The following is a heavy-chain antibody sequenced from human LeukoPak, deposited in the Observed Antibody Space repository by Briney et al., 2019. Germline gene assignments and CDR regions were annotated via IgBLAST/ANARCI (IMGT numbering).Heavy chain of an antibody. CDR3: ARMVVPAKYYFDY. Sequence: GGSLRLSCAASGFTFSSYAMHRVRQAPGKGLEWVAVISYDGSNKYYADSVKGRFTISRDNSKNTLYLQMNSLRAEDTAVYYCARMVVPAKYYFDYWGQGTLVTVSS. CDR2: ISYDGSNK. D-gene: IGHD2-2*01. CDR1: GFTFSSYA. J-gene: IGHJ4*02. V-gene: IGHV3-30-3*01.